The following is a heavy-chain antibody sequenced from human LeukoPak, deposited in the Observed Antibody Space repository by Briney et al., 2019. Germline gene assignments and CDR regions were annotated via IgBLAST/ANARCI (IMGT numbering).Heavy chain of an antibody. J-gene: IGHJ4*02. Sequence: GGSLRLSCAASGFTFSSYAMSWVRQAPGKGLEWVSAISGSGGTTYYADSVKGRFTISRDNSKNTLYLQMNSLRAEDTAVYYCASHPGGYSYGYFDYWGQGTLVTVSS. CDR1: GFTFSSYA. CDR2: ISGSGGTT. D-gene: IGHD5-18*01. CDR3: ASHPGGYSYGYFDY. V-gene: IGHV3-23*01.